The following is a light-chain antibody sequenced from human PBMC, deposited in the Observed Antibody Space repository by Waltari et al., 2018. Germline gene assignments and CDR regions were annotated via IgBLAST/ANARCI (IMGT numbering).Light chain of an antibody. CDR2: DTS. V-gene: IGKV3-11*01. J-gene: IGKJ1*01. Sequence: EIVLTQSPATLSLSPGERATLSCRASQSVSSYLAWYQQRPGQAPRLLIFDTSNRATGSPARFSGSGSGTDFTLTISSLEPEDFAVYYCQQRSNWPRRTFGQGTKVEIK. CDR1: QSVSSY. CDR3: QQRSNWPRRT.